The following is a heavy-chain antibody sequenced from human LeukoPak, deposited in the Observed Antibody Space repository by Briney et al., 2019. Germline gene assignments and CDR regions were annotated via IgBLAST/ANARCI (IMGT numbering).Heavy chain of an antibody. CDR1: GGSFSGYY. CDR2: IDHSGST. Sequence: SETLSLTCAVYGGSFSGYYWSWIRQPPGKGLEWIGEIDHSGSTNYNPSLKSRVTISVDTSKNQFSLKLSSVTAADTAVYYCARRPRRGYCSSTSCQIREYYFDYWGQGTLVTVSS. V-gene: IGHV4-34*01. D-gene: IGHD2-2*01. J-gene: IGHJ4*02. CDR3: ARRPRRGYCSSTSCQIREYYFDY.